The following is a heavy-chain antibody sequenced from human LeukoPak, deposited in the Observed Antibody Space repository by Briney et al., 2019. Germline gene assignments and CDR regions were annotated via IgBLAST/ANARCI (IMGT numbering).Heavy chain of an antibody. D-gene: IGHD3-10*01. CDR3: ARDGEGGYPVDY. Sequence: PGGSLRLSCAASGFTFSRYWMHWVRQAPGKGLVWVSRIDSDGSSTTYADSVKGRFTISRGNVKNTLYLQMNSLRAEDTAVYYCARDGEGGYPVDYWGQGTLVTVSS. CDR2: IDSDGSST. V-gene: IGHV3-74*01. J-gene: IGHJ4*02. CDR1: GFTFSRYW.